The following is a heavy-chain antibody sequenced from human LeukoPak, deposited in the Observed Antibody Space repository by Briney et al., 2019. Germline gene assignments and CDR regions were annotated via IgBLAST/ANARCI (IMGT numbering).Heavy chain of an antibody. CDR3: ARRSYDSSGYQGSAFDI. J-gene: IGHJ3*02. D-gene: IGHD3-22*01. CDR1: GGSISSYY. CDR2: IYTSGST. Sequence: PSETLSLTCTVSGGSISSYYWSWIRQPPGKGLEWIGYIYTSGSTNYNPSLKSRVTISVDTSKNQFSLKLSSVTAADTAVYYCARRSYDSSGYQGSAFDIWGQGTMVTVSS. V-gene: IGHV4-4*09.